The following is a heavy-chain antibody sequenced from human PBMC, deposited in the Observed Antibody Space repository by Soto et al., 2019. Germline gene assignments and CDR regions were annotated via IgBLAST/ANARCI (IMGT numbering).Heavy chain of an antibody. Sequence: QVQLVQSGTEVKKPEASVKVSCKASGYTFTSYDTNWVRQATGQGLEWMGWMNPNSGNTGYAQKFQGRVTMTRNTSISTAYMELSSLRSEDTAVYYCARERGSGSYYTPWFDPWGQGTLVTVSS. CDR1: GYTFTSYD. D-gene: IGHD3-10*01. J-gene: IGHJ5*02. CDR2: MNPNSGNT. V-gene: IGHV1-8*01. CDR3: ARERGSGSYYTPWFDP.